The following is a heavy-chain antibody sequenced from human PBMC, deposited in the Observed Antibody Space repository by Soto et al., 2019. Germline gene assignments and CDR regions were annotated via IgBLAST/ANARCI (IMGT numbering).Heavy chain of an antibody. CDR3: ASIYYYYMDV. CDR2: INHSGST. V-gene: IGHV4-34*01. CDR1: GGSFSGYY. J-gene: IGHJ6*03. Sequence: QVQLQQWGAGLLKPSETLSLTCAVYGGSFSGYYWSWIRQPPGKGLEWIGEINHSGSTNYNPSLKSRVTISVDTSKNQFSLKLSSVTAADTAVYYCASIYYYYMDVWGKGTTVTVSS.